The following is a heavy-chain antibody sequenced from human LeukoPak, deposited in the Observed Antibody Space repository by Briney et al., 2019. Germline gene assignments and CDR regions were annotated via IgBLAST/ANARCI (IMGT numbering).Heavy chain of an antibody. D-gene: IGHD1-26*01. CDR1: GFTFSSYG. CDR2: ISYDGSNK. V-gene: IGHV3-30*18. Sequence: GRSLRLSCAASGFTFSSYGMHWVRQAPGKGLEWVAVISYDGSNKYYANSVKGRFTISRDNSKNTLYLQMNSLRAEDTAVYYCAKEYSSGSYFDYWGQGTLVTVSS. J-gene: IGHJ4*02. CDR3: AKEYSSGSYFDY.